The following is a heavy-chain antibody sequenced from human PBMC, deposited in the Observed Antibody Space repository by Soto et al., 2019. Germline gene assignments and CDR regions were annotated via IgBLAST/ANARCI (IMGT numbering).Heavy chain of an antibody. J-gene: IGHJ6*02. Sequence: GGSLRLSCAASGFTFSTYSMNWVRQAPGKGLEWVSYISSSSSTIFYTDSVKGRFTVSRDNAKNTLYLQMNSLSAEDTAVYYCAKEIGKSSAYYYYYGMDVWGQGTTVTVSS. CDR1: GFTFSTYS. D-gene: IGHD1-26*01. CDR3: AKEIGKSSAYYYYYGMDV. V-gene: IGHV3-48*01. CDR2: ISSSSSTI.